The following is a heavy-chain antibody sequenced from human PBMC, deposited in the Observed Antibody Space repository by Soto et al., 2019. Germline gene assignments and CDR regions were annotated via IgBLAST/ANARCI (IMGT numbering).Heavy chain of an antibody. D-gene: IGHD2-21*01. Sequence: QVQLVESGGGVVQPGRSLRLSCAASGFTFSSYAMHWVRQAPGKGLEWVAVISYDGSNKYYADSVKGRFTISRDNSKNTLYLQMNSLRAEDKAVYYCARGMGGEEGYNPYLYCDLWGRGTLVTVSS. J-gene: IGHJ2*01. V-gene: IGHV3-30-3*01. CDR3: ARGMGGEEGYNPYLYCDL. CDR1: GFTFSSYA. CDR2: ISYDGSNK.